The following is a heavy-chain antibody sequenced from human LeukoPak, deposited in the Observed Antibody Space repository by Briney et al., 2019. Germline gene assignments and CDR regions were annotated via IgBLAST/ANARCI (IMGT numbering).Heavy chain of an antibody. CDR1: GGSISSSSYY. V-gene: IGHV4-39*01. J-gene: IGHJ5*02. CDR3: ARLEGSGWYVGNWFDP. D-gene: IGHD6-19*01. Sequence: PSETLSLTCTVSGGSISSSSYYWGWIRQPPGKGLEWIGSIYYSGSTYYNPSLKSRVTISVDTSKNQFSLKLSSVTAADTAVYYCARLEGSGWYVGNWFDPWGQGTLVTVSS. CDR2: IYYSGST.